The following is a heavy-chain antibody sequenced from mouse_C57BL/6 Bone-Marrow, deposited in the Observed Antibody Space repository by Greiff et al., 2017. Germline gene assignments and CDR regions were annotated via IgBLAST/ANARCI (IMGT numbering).Heavy chain of an antibody. D-gene: IGHD1-1*01. CDR1: GYTFTSYW. CDR2: IYPGSGST. V-gene: IGHV1-55*01. CDR3: ARVYGSTSYAMDY. J-gene: IGHJ4*01. Sequence: QVQLQQPGAELVKPGASVKMSCKASGYTFTSYWITWVKQRPGQGLEWIGDIYPGSGSTNYNEKFKSKATLTVDTSSSTAYIQLSSLTSEDSAVYYCARVYGSTSYAMDYWGQGTSVTVSS.